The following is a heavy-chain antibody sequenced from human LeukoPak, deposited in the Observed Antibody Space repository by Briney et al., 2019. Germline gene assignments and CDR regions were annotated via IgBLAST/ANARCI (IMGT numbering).Heavy chain of an antibody. CDR2: IYSGGST. D-gene: IGHD5-18*01. J-gene: IGHJ6*02. CDR1: GFTFSSYA. V-gene: IGHV3-66*01. CDR3: ARDGYNYGPYGMDV. Sequence: PGGSLRLSCAASGFTFSSYAMSWVRQAPGKGLEWVSVIYSGGSTYYADSVKGRFTISRDNSKNTLYLQMNSLRAEDTAVYYCARDGYNYGPYGMDVWGQGTTVTVSS.